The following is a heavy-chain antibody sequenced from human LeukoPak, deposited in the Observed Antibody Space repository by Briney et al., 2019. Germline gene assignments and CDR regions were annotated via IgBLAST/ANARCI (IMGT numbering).Heavy chain of an antibody. CDR1: GGTLSSYA. V-gene: IGHV1-69*06. Sequence: PWASVKVSCKASGGTLSSYAISWVRQAPGQGLEWMGRIIPIFGTANYAQKFQGRVTITADKSTSTAYMELSSLRSEDTAVYYCARVGLYGSGNDYWGQGTPVTVSS. CDR2: IIPIFGTA. D-gene: IGHD3-10*01. CDR3: ARVGLYGSGNDY. J-gene: IGHJ4*02.